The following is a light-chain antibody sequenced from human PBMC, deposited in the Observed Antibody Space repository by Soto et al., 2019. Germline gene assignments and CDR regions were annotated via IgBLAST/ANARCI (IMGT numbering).Light chain of an antibody. V-gene: IGKV3-15*01. J-gene: IGKJ5*01. CDR2: GAS. CDR1: QSVSSSY. CDR3: QQYDYWPRT. Sequence: EIVMTQSPATLSVSPGERATLSCRASQSVSSSYLAWYQQKPGQAPRLLMYGASNRATGIPARFSGSGSGTEFTLTISSLQSEDFAVYYCQQYDYWPRTFGQGTRLEIK.